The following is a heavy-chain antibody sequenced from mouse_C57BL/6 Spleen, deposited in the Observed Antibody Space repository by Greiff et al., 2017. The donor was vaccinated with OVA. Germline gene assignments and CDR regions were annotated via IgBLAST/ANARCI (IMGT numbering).Heavy chain of an antibody. CDR2: IHPNSGST. CDR1: GYTFTSYW. Sequence: QVQLQQPGAELVKPGASVKLSCKASGYTFTSYWMHWVKQRPGQGLEWIGMIHPNSGSTNYNEKFKSKATLTVDKPSSTAYMQLSSLTSEDSAVYYCARWDYDGFDYLGQGTTLTVSS. V-gene: IGHV1-64*01. D-gene: IGHD2-4*01. CDR3: ARWDYDGFDY. J-gene: IGHJ2*01.